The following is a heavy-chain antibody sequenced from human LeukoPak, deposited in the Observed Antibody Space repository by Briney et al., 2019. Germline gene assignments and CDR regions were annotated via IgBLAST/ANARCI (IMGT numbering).Heavy chain of an antibody. J-gene: IGHJ4*02. CDR1: GASISSSSYY. D-gene: IGHD3-10*01. V-gene: IGHV4-39*01. Sequence: SETLSLTCTVSGASISSSSYYWGWIRQPPGKGLEWIGSIYYSGSTYYNPSLKSRVTISVDTSKNQFSLKLSSVTAADTAVYYCARQKALLLWFGGSYHFDYWGQGTLVTVSS. CDR3: ARQKALLLWFGGSYHFDY. CDR2: IYYSGST.